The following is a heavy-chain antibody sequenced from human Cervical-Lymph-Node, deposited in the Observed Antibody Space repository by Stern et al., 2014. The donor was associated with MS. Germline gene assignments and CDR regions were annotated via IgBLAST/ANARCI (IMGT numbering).Heavy chain of an antibody. V-gene: IGHV1-8*01. D-gene: IGHD1-14*01. CDR3: GRDNRRYRYYYGMDV. CDR1: GYTFTSYD. Sequence: QVQLVESGAEVKKPGASVKVSCKASGYTFTSYDINWVRQATGQGLEWMGWMNPNSGNTGYAQKFQGRVTMTRNTSISTAYMELSSLSLGAAAVYYGGRDNRRYRYYYGMDVWGQGTTVTVSS. J-gene: IGHJ6*02. CDR2: MNPNSGNT.